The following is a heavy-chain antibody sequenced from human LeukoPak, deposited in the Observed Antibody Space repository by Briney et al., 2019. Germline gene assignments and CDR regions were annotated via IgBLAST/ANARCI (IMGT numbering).Heavy chain of an antibody. CDR1: GDSISAYY. D-gene: IGHD2-15*01. CDR3: ARRPSLGYCSGGTCYWYSDL. J-gene: IGHJ2*01. V-gene: IGHV4-59*08. CDR2: ISNSGST. Sequence: SETLSLTCTVSGDSISAYYWSWIRQPPGKGLEWIGYISNSGSTKYNPSLKSRVTISVDTSKNQFSLKLSSVTAADTAVYYCARRPSLGYCSGGTCYWYSDLWGRGTLVTVSS.